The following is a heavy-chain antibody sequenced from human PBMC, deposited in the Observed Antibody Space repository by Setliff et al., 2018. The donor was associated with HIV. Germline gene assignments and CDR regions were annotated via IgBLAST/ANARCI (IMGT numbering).Heavy chain of an antibody. CDR3: ARDRGGSDYFDY. Sequence: GSLRLSCAASGFTFSSYSMNWVRQAPGKGLEWVSSISSSSSYIYYADSVKGRFTISRDNAKNSLYLQMNSLRAEDTAVYYCARDRGGSDYFDYWGHGTLVTVSS. J-gene: IGHJ4*01. V-gene: IGHV3-21*01. CDR1: GFTFSSYS. D-gene: IGHD3-10*01. CDR2: ISSSSSYI.